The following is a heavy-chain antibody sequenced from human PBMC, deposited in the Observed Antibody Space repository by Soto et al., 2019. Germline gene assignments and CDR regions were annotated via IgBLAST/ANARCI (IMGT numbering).Heavy chain of an antibody. CDR3: ARGGIRGVSWNWFNT. CDR2: IYPGGVNI. V-gene: IGHV1-46*01. J-gene: IGHJ5*02. CDR1: GYSFTSHY. Sequence: ASVKVSCKAIGYSFTSHYMHWVRQAPGQGLEWMGTIYPGGVNIAYAQKFQGRVTMTKDTSTSTVYMELTSLTSEDTAVYYCARGGIRGVSWNWFNTWGQGTLVTGSS. D-gene: IGHD3-10*01.